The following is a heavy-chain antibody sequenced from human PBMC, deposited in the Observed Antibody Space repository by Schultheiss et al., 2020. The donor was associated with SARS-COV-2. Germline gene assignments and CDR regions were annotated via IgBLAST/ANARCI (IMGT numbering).Heavy chain of an antibody. CDR1: GGSFSGYY. CDR3: AREGYYGDYVDY. Sequence: SETLSLTCAVYGGSFSGYYWSWIRQPPGKGLEWIGEINHSGSTNYNPSLKSRVTISVDTSKNQLSLNLSSVTAADTAVYYCAREGYYGDYVDYWGQGTLVTVSS. J-gene: IGHJ4*02. V-gene: IGHV4-34*01. CDR2: INHSGST. D-gene: IGHD4-17*01.